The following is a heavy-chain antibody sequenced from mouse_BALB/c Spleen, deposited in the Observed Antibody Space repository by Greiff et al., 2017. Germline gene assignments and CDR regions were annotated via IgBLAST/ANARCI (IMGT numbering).Heavy chain of an antibody. CDR1: GYTFTDYA. D-gene: IGHD2-1*01. CDR3: ASYGNLFAY. V-gene: IGHV1-67*01. J-gene: IGHJ3*01. CDR2: ISTYYGNT. Sequence: VQLQQSGPELVRPGVSVKISCKGSGYTFTDYAMHWVKQSHAKSLEWIGVISTYYGNTNYNQKFKGKATMTVDKSSSTAYMELARLTSEDSAIYYCASYGNLFAYWGQGTLVTVSA.